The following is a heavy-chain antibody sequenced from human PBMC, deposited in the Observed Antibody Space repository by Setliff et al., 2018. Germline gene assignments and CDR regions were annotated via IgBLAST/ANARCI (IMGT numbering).Heavy chain of an antibody. Sequence: ASVKVSCKASGYTFTNYDINWVRQATGQGLEWMGWINPNSGNTGYAQNFQGRVTMTRNTSISTAYMELSSLRFEDTAVYYCARGLRHNFWSGYYLVAVNYWGQGTLVTSPQ. V-gene: IGHV1-8*02. CDR3: ARGLRHNFWSGYYLVAVNY. D-gene: IGHD3-3*01. CDR2: INPNSGNT. CDR1: GYTFTNYD. J-gene: IGHJ4*02.